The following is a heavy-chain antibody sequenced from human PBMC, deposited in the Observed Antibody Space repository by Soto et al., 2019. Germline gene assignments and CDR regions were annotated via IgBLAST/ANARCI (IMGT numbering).Heavy chain of an antibody. CDR2: IYWDDDK. J-gene: IGHJ4*02. CDR1: GFSLTTSGVG. CDR3: AHRVLRAVFGLVTTTAIYFDF. V-gene: IGHV2-5*02. D-gene: IGHD3-3*01. Sequence: QITLNESGPPVVKPTETLTLTCTFSGFSLTTSGVGVGWVRQSPGKAPEWLAFIYWDDDKRYSTSLKSRLTITKDTSKNQVVLTMANVDPADTATYYCAHRVLRAVFGLVTTTAIYFDFWAREPRSSSPQ.